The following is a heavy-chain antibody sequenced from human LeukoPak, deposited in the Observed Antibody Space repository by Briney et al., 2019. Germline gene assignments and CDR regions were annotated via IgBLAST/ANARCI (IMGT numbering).Heavy chain of an antibody. J-gene: IGHJ5*02. CDR3: ARDVTAAGGKWFDP. Sequence: GGSRRLACVVAGFTVSSKYMIWVRQAPGKVLEWVSLVNTGGSTYYADSVKGRFTISRDNSKNSLYLQMNRLRAEDTAVYDCARDVTAAGGKWFDPWGQGTLVTVSS. CDR2: VNTGGST. CDR1: GFTVSSKY. V-gene: IGHV3-66*01. D-gene: IGHD6-25*01.